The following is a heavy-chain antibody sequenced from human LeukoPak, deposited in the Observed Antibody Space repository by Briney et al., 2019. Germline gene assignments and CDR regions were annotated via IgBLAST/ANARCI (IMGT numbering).Heavy chain of an antibody. Sequence: PGGSLRLSCAASGFTFRSHGMHWVRQAPGKGLEWVAFIWYDGSNKYYTDSVKGRFTISRDNSKNTLYLQMSSLRAEGTAVYYCAGDRATSYFDYWGQGALVTISS. J-gene: IGHJ4*02. D-gene: IGHD1-26*01. CDR2: IWYDGSNK. V-gene: IGHV3-33*01. CDR3: AGDRATSYFDY. CDR1: GFTFRSHG.